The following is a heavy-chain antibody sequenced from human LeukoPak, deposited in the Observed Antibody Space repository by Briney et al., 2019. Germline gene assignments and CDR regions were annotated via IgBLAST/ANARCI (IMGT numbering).Heavy chain of an antibody. Sequence: GGSLRLSCAVSGFTFSSYAMSWVRQAPGKGLERVSAISGSGGSTYYADSVKGRFTISRDNAKNSLYLQMNSLRAEDTAVYYCAELGITMIGGVWGKGTTVTISS. CDR1: GFTFSSYA. CDR2: ISGSGGST. D-gene: IGHD3-10*02. V-gene: IGHV3-23*01. J-gene: IGHJ6*04. CDR3: AELGITMIGGV.